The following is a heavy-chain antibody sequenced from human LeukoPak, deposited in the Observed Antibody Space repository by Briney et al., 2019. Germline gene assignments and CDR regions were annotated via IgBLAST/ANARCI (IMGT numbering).Heavy chain of an antibody. V-gene: IGHV3-23*01. J-gene: IGHJ4*02. CDR3: AKPPSEGTLRD. Sequence: GGSLRLSCAASGFTFSSYAMSWVRQAPGKGLEWVSAISGSGGSTYYADSVKGRFNISRDNSKNTLYLQMNSLRAEDTAVYYCAKPPSEGTLRDWGQGTLVTVSS. D-gene: IGHD2/OR15-2a*01. CDR1: GFTFSSYA. CDR2: ISGSGGST.